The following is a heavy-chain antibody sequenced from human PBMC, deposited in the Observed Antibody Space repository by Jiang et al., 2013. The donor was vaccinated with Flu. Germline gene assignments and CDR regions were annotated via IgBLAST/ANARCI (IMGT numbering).Heavy chain of an antibody. CDR2: IDSDGTST. Sequence: VQLVESGGGLVQPGGSLRLSCVASGFTFSSYWMHWVRQAPGKGLVWVSRIDSDGTSTSYADSVKSRFTISRDNAKNTLYLQMNSLRAEDTAVYYCVRRYYDSSGYVYFDYWGQGTLVTVSS. J-gene: IGHJ4*02. CDR3: VRRYYDSSGYVYFDY. V-gene: IGHV3-74*01. CDR1: GFTFSSYW. D-gene: IGHD3-22*01.